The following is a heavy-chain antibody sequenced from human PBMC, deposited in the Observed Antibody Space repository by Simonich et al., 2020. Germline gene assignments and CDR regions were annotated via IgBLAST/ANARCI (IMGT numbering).Heavy chain of an antibody. CDR3: ARHAGFAFDI. CDR1: GGSISSSSYY. CDR2: IYYSGGT. Sequence: QLQLQESGPGLVKPSETLSLTCTVSGGSISSSSYYWGWIRQPPGKGLEWIESIYYSGGTYYNPSLKSRVTISVDTSKNQFSLKLSSVTAADTAVYYCARHAGFAFDIWGQGTMVTVSS. D-gene: IGHD6-13*01. J-gene: IGHJ3*02. V-gene: IGHV4-39*01.